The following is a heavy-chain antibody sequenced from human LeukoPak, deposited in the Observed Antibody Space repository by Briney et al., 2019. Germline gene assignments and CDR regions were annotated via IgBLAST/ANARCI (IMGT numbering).Heavy chain of an antibody. CDR1: GFTFSSHG. Sequence: GGALRLSCAASGFTFSSHGMSWVRQAPGKGLEWVSGIIGGGGSTYYADSVKGRFTISGDNSRNTLFLQMNSLRAEDTAVYYCARGGANDYWGQGTLVTVSS. J-gene: IGHJ4*02. CDR3: ARGGANDY. V-gene: IGHV3-23*01. CDR2: IIGGGGST.